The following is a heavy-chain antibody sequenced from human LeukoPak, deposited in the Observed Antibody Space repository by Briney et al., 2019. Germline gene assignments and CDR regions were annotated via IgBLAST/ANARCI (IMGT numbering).Heavy chain of an antibody. D-gene: IGHD3-3*01. CDR2: IYYSGTT. J-gene: IGHJ4*02. Sequence: SETLSLTCTVSGGSISSSSYSWGWVRQPPGKGLEWIGSIYYSGTTYYNPSLKSRVTISVDTSKIQFSLKLSSVAATDTAVYFCARLRFDFWSGYTHPYFDYWGQGALVTVSS. V-gene: IGHV4-39*01. CDR3: ARLRFDFWSGYTHPYFDY. CDR1: GGSISSSSYS.